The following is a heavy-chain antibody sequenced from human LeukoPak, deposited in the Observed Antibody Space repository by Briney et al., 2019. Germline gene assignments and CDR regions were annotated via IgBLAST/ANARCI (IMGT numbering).Heavy chain of an antibody. CDR1: GYTFTSYD. CDR2: MNPNSGNT. CDR3: ARGYSGYQYYYYMDV. V-gene: IGHV1-8*01. D-gene: IGHD6-13*01. Sequence: ASVKVSCKASGYTFTSYDINWVRRATGQGLEWMGWMNPNSGNTGYAQKFQGRVTMTSNTSISTAYMELSSLRSEDTAVYYCARGYSGYQYYYYMDVWGKGTTVTVSS. J-gene: IGHJ6*03.